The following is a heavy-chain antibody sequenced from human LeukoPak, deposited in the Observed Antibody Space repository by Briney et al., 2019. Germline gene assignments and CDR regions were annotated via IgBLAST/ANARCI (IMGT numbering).Heavy chain of an antibody. CDR3: ARAYYDFWSGYYFHY. CDR2: IKKDGSET. V-gene: IGHV3-7*01. J-gene: IGHJ4*02. Sequence: GGSLRLSCAASGFTFSSYWMSWVRQAPGKGLEWVANIKKDGSETYYVDSVKGRFTISRDNAKNSLYLQMNSLRAEDTAVYYCARAYYDFWSGYYFHYWGQGTLVTVSS. CDR1: GFTFSSYW. D-gene: IGHD3-3*01.